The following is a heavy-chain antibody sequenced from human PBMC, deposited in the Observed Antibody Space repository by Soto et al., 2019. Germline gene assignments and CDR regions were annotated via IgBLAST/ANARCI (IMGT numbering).Heavy chain of an antibody. CDR3: TPSPGRSHYGMDV. J-gene: IGHJ6*02. Sequence: GESLKISCKGSGYSFTSYWIAWVRLMPGKGLEWMGIIYPGDSNTRYSPSFQGQVIISADKSISTAYLQWSSLKASDTAMYYATPSPGRSHYGMDVWGQGTTVTVSS. CDR1: GYSFTSYW. V-gene: IGHV5-51*01. CDR2: IYPGDSNT.